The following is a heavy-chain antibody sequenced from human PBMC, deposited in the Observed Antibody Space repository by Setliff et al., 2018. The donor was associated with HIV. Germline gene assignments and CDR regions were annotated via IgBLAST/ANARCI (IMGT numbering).Heavy chain of an antibody. D-gene: IGHD3-22*01. Sequence: PSETLSLTCNVSGGSISSGGFYWNWIRQHPGKGLEWIGYIYNSGSTYYSPSLQSRLTISVDTSKNQLSLKLTSVTAADTAVYYCASLTYYYDTSGPAAAFDIWGQGTMFTVSS. V-gene: IGHV4-31*03. CDR3: ASLTYYYDTSGPAAAFDI. CDR2: IYNSGST. J-gene: IGHJ3*02. CDR1: GGSISSGGFY.